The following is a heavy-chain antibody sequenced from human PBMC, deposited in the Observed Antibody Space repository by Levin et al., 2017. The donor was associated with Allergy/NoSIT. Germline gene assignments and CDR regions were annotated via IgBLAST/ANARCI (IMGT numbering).Heavy chain of an antibody. D-gene: IGHD3-9*01. Sequence: GESLKISCAASGFTFSSYAMHWVRQAPGKGLEWVAVISYDGSNKYYADSVKGRFTISRDNSKNTLYLQMNSLRAEDTAVYYCARGPPYYDILTGYYPPPPYGMDVWGQGTTVTVSS. CDR3: ARGPPYYDILTGYYPPPPYGMDV. CDR1: GFTFSSYA. V-gene: IGHV3-30-3*01. J-gene: IGHJ6*02. CDR2: ISYDGSNK.